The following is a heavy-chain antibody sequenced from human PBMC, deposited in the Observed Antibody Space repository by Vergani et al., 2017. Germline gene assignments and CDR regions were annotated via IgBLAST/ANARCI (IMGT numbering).Heavy chain of an antibody. CDR3: ARDIPRGASYFDF. V-gene: IGHV3-7*01. J-gene: IGHJ4*02. D-gene: IGHD2-21*01. Sequence: EVQLVESGGGFVRPGESLRLSCAASGFTFSKYWMTWVRQGPGKGLEWVANIEDDGDDKNYADSVKGRFTISRDNADNSVYLQMNSLRPVDTAVYYCARDIPRGASYFDFWGRGALVIVSS. CDR1: GFTFSKYW. CDR2: IEDDGDDK.